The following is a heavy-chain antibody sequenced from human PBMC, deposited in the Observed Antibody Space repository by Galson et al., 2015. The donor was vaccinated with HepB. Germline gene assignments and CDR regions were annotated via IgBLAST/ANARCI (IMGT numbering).Heavy chain of an antibody. Sequence: CAISGDSVSRNSAAWNWIRQSPSRGLEWLGRTCYRSKWYNDYGVSVQSRITINPDTSKNQFSLQLNSVTPEDTAVYYCAREEEGRRSPLHFDLWGQGTLVTVSS. CDR3: AREEEGRRSPLHFDL. CDR2: TCYRSKWYN. D-gene: IGHD2-15*01. CDR1: GDSVSRNSAA. J-gene: IGHJ4*02. V-gene: IGHV6-1*01.